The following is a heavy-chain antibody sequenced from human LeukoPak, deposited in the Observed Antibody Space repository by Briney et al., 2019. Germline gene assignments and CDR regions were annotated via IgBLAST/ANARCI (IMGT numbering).Heavy chain of an antibody. CDR1: GYTFTGYY. CDR3: AKNPYEYYLDY. V-gene: IGHV1-2*02. D-gene: IGHD5-12*01. Sequence: ASVEVSCKAFGYTFTGYYIHWLRQAPGQGLECRGWINPNSGDTNYAQKFQGRVTMTRDTSINTAYMELSRLRADDTAMYYCAKNPYEYYLDYWGQGTLVTVSS. J-gene: IGHJ4*02. CDR2: INPNSGDT.